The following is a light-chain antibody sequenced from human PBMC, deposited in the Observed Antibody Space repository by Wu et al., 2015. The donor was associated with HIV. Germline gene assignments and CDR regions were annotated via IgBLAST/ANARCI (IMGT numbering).Light chain of an antibody. CDR1: QSISSW. CDR3: QQYDSSPYS. J-gene: IGKJ2*03. Sequence: DIQMTQSPSTLSASVGDTVTITCRASQSISSWLAWYQQKPGKAPKLLIYKASNLERGVPSRFSGSGSGTEFTLTISSLQPDDFATYYCQQYDSSPYSFGQGTELEIK. CDR2: KAS. V-gene: IGKV1-5*03.